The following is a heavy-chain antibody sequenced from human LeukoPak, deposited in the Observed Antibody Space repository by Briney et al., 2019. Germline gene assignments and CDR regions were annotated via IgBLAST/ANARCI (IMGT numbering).Heavy chain of an antibody. CDR1: GFTFSSYA. V-gene: IGHV3-30-3*01. Sequence: GGSLRLSCAASGFTFSSYAMHRVRQAPGKGLEWVAVISYDGSNKYYADSVKGRFTISRDNSKNTLYLQMNSLRAEDTAVYYCARQLVVPALPPKHYYYYYGMDVWGQGTTVTVSS. CDR3: ARQLVVPALPPKHYYYYYGMDV. CDR2: ISYDGSNK. D-gene: IGHD2-2*01. J-gene: IGHJ6*02.